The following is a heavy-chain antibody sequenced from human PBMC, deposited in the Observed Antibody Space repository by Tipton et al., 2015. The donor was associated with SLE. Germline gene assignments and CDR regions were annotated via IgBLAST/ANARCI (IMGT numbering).Heavy chain of an antibody. J-gene: IGHJ3*02. D-gene: IGHD2-2*01. CDR3: ARTLGYCSSTSCSKAFDI. V-gene: IGHV4-59*01. Sequence: TLSLTCTVSGGSISTYYWGWIRQPPGKGLEWIGSIYNTASANYNPSLKSRVTISLDTSKNQFSLKLSSVTAADTAVYYCARTLGYCSSTSCSKAFDIWGQGTMVTVSS. CDR2: IYNTASA. CDR1: GGSISTYY.